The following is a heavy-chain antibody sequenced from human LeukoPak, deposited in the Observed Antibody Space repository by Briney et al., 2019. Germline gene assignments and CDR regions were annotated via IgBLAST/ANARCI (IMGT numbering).Heavy chain of an antibody. Sequence: PGGSLRLSCAASGFTFSTYEMNWVRQAPGKGLEWVSGISGSGGSTYYADSVKGRFTISRDNSKNTLYLQMNSLRAEDTAIYYCAKDLWRLDYWGQGTLVTVSS. J-gene: IGHJ4*02. CDR2: ISGSGGST. D-gene: IGHD3-16*01. V-gene: IGHV3-23*01. CDR3: AKDLWRLDY. CDR1: GFTFSTYE.